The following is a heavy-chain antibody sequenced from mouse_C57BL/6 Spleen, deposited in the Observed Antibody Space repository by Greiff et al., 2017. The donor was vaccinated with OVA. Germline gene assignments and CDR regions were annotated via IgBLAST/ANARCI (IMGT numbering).Heavy chain of an antibody. V-gene: IGHV6-3*01. CDR3: TCYDDLFDY. J-gene: IGHJ2*01. CDR1: GFTFSNYW. D-gene: IGHD2-3*01. Sequence: EVQRVESGGGLVQPGGSMKLSCVASGFTFSNYWMNWVRQSPEKGLEWVAQIRFKSDNYATHYAESVKGRFTISRDDSKSRVYLQINNLRAEDTGIYYCTCYDDLFDYWGQGTTLTVSS. CDR2: IRFKSDNYAT.